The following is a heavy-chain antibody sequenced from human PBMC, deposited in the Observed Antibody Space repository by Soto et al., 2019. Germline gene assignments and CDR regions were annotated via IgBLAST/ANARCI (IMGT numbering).Heavy chain of an antibody. CDR3: EHSGPIAKAAFDY. J-gene: IGHJ4*02. CDR1: GFSLTTTEVA. V-gene: IGHV2-5*02. Sequence: QITLKECGPSLVNPTQSLTLTCSFSGFSLTTTEVAVGWIRQPPGKALEWLALIYWDDDKRYSPSLKSSLTTTKDTAQNQVVLNMTNVPPDYTATYFCEHSGPIAKAAFDYWGQGILVTVSS. CDR2: IYWDDDK. D-gene: IGHD6-13*01.